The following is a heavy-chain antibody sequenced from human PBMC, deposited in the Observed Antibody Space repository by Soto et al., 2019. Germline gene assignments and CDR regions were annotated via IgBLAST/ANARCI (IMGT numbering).Heavy chain of an antibody. CDR3: ATWHEREHAYDV. V-gene: IGHV3-53*01. J-gene: IGHJ3*01. D-gene: IGHD1-1*01. CDR2: LYDVDGS. CDR1: GLTISGKKY. Sequence: ESGGGLIQPGESLRLSCAAFGLTISGKKYVAWVRQAPGKGLEWVSALYDVDGSFYADSVKGRFTTSSDSSKTTVYLQMNELRPDDTAVYYCATWHEREHAYDVWGQGTTVTVSS.